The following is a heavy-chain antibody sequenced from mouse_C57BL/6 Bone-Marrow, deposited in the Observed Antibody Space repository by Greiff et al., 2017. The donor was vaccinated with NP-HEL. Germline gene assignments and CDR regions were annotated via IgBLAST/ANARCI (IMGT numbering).Heavy chain of an antibody. CDR1: GYTFTDYE. CDR2: IDPETGGT. J-gene: IGHJ4*01. D-gene: IGHD1-1*01. Sequence: QVQLKESGAELVRPGASVTLSCKASGYTFTDYEMHWVKQTPVHGLEWIGAIDPETGGTAYNQKFKGKAILTADKSSSTAYMELRSLTSEDSAVYYCTYGIAMDYWGQGTSVTVSS. V-gene: IGHV1-15*01. CDR3: TYGIAMDY.